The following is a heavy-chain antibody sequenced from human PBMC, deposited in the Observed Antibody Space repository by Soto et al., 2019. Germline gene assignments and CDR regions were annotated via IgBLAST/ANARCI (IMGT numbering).Heavy chain of an antibody. Sequence: GESLKISCKGSGYSFTSYWIGWVRQMPGKGLEWMGIIYPGDSDTRYSPSFQGQVTISADKSISTAYLQWSSLKASDTAMYYCARLRIPALLAPPAPDNWFDPWGQGTLVTVSS. CDR3: ARLRIPALLAPPAPDNWFDP. V-gene: IGHV5-51*01. CDR2: IYPGDSDT. CDR1: GYSFTSYW. J-gene: IGHJ5*02. D-gene: IGHD6-6*01.